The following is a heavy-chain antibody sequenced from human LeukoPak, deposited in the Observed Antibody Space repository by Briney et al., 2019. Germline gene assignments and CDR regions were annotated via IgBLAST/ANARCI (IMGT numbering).Heavy chain of an antibody. V-gene: IGHV3-33*01. CDR2: ILNDGSQE. CDR3: ARDDALGDNALDI. Sequence: GGSLRLSCAASGFTFSSYGMHWVRQAPGKGLEWVAVILNDGSQEKYADSVKGRFTVSRDNSKNTLFLQMNSLRAEDTAVYYCARDDALGDNALDIWGQGTMVTVSS. D-gene: IGHD3-16*01. J-gene: IGHJ3*02. CDR1: GFTFSSYG.